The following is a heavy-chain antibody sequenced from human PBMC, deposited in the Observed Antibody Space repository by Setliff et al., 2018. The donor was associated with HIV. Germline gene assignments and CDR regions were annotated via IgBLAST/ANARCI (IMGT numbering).Heavy chain of an antibody. CDR1: GGSFSDYY. V-gene: IGHV4-34*01. D-gene: IGHD3-22*01. J-gene: IGHJ4*02. CDR2: INHSGDT. CDR3: ARHDSGGYYSLDY. Sequence: PSETLSLTCAVYGGSFSDYYWTWIRQSPGKGLEWIGEINHSGDTYYNPSLKGRVTISVDTSKNQFSLKLSSVTAADTAVYYCARHDSGGYYSLDYWGQGTLVTVSS.